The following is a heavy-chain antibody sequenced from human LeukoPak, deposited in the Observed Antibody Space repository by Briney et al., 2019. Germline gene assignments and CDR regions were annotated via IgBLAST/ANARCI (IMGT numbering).Heavy chain of an antibody. CDR2: INPNSGGT. D-gene: IGHD2-2*01. CDR1: GYTFTGNY. CDR3: ARDAPIVVVPAAIRGWFDP. Sequence: GASVKVSCKASGYTFTGNYMHWVRQAPGQGLEWMGWINPNSGGTNYAQKFQGRVTMTRDTSISTAYMELSRLRSDDTAVYYCARDAPIVVVPAAIRGWFDPWGQGTPVTVSS. V-gene: IGHV1-2*02. J-gene: IGHJ5*02.